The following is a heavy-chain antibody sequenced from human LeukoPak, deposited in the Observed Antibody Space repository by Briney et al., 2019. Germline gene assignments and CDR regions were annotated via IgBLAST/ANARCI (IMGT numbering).Heavy chain of an antibody. Sequence: GGSLRLSCAASGFTFSSYAMSWVRQAPGKGLEWVSAISGSGGSTYYADSMKGRFTISRDNSKNTLYLQMNSLRAEDTAVYYCAKSSGYHEGFDAFDIWGQGTMVTVSS. J-gene: IGHJ3*02. CDR1: GFTFSSYA. V-gene: IGHV3-23*01. CDR3: AKSSGYHEGFDAFDI. D-gene: IGHD3-22*01. CDR2: ISGSGGST.